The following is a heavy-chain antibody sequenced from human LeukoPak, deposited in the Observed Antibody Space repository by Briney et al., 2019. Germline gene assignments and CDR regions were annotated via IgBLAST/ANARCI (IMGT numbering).Heavy chain of an antibody. J-gene: IGHJ6*03. CDR3: ARGGERPMDV. CDR2: INHSGST. Sequence: SVTLSLTCAVYGGSFSGYYWSWIRQPPGKGLEWIGEINHSGSTNYNPSLKSRVTISVDTSKNQFSLKLTSVTAADTAVYYCARGGERPMDVWGKGTTVTVSS. V-gene: IGHV4-34*01. CDR1: GGSFSGYY. D-gene: IGHD3-10*01.